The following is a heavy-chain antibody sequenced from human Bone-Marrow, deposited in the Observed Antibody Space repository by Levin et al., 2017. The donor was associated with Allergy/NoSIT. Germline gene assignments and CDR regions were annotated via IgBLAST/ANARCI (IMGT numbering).Heavy chain of an antibody. CDR2: IKSKTDGGTT. CDR3: TTDGQRDYDFWSATPYFDY. V-gene: IGHV3-15*01. CDR1: GFTFSNAW. D-gene: IGHD3-3*01. J-gene: IGHJ4*02. Sequence: PGESLKISCAASGFTFSNAWMSWVRQAPGKGLEWVGRIKSKTDGGTTDYAAPVKGRFTISRDDSKNTLCLQMNSLKTEDTAVYYCTTDGQRDYDFWSATPYFDYWGQGTLVTVSS.